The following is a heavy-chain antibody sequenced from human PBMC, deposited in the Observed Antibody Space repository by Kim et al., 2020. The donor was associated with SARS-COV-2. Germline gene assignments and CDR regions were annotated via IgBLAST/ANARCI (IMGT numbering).Heavy chain of an antibody. J-gene: IGHJ4*01. D-gene: IGHD1-26*01. CDR3: TRGGGAVATTQRAVY. CDR2: TYHVGST. Sequence: SETLSLTCAVSGDSISSTNWWSWVRQTPRKGLEWIGETYHVGSTNINPSLESRVTISVDKSKNQFSLKLTSVTAADTGTYYCTRGGGAVATTQRAVYWG. V-gene: IGHV4-4*02. CDR1: GDSISSTNW.